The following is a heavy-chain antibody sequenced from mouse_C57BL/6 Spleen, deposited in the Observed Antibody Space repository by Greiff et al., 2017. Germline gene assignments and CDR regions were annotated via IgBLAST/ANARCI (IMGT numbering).Heavy chain of an antibody. CDR3: APYYYGSSWYFDV. J-gene: IGHJ1*03. V-gene: IGHV1-82*01. CDR2: FYPGDGDT. CDR1: GYAFSSSW. Sequence: VKVVESGPELVKPGASVTISCKASGYAFSSSWMNWVKRRPGKGLAWIGRFYPGDGDTNYNGKFKGKATLTADKSSSTAYMQLSSLTSEDSAVYFCAPYYYGSSWYFDVWGTGTTVTVSS. D-gene: IGHD1-1*01.